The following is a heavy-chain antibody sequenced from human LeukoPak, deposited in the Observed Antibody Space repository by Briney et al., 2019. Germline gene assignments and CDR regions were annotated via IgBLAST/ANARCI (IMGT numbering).Heavy chain of an antibody. V-gene: IGHV3-30*02. CDR2: IRYDGSNK. D-gene: IGHD3-22*01. CDR1: GLTFSSYG. Sequence: TGGSLRLSCAASGLTFSSYGMHWVRQAPGKGLEWVAFIRYDGSNKYYADSVKGRFTISRDNSKNTLYLQMNSLRAEDTAVYYCAKHSDIAYDSSGYYPSFDYWGQGTLVTVSS. J-gene: IGHJ4*02. CDR3: AKHSDIAYDSSGYYPSFDY.